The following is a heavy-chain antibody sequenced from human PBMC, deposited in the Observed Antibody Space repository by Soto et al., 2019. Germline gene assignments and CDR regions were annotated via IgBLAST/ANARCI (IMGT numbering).Heavy chain of an antibody. D-gene: IGHD3-9*01. Sequence: LTCIVSGGSISNYYWSWIRQPPGKGLEWIGYIYYSGSTNYNPSLTSRVTISVDTSKNQFSLRLSSVTAADTAVYYCARVRPLILTGYYSRRSWWFDPWSQGTLVTVSS. J-gene: IGHJ5*02. V-gene: IGHV4-59*12. CDR3: ARVRPLILTGYYSRRSWWFDP. CDR1: GGSISNYY. CDR2: IYYSGST.